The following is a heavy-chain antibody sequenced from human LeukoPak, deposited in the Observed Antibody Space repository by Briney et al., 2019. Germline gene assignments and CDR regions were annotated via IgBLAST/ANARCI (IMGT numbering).Heavy chain of an antibody. J-gene: IGHJ5*02. D-gene: IGHD3-22*01. CDR3: ARDLGAYYDSSDNWFDP. Sequence: PGRSLRLSCAASGFTFDDYAMHWVRQAPGKGLEWVSGISWNSGSIGYADSVKGRFTISRDNAKNTLYLQMNSLRAEDTALYYCARDLGAYYDSSDNWFDPWGQGTLVTVSS. V-gene: IGHV3-9*01. CDR2: ISWNSGSI. CDR1: GFTFDDYA.